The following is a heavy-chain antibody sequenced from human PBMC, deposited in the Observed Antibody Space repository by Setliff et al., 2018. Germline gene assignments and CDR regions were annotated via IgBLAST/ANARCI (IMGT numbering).Heavy chain of an antibody. CDR2: INPHGSEK. CDR1: GDSFSDYY. D-gene: IGHD3-3*01. J-gene: IGHJ5*02. V-gene: IGHV3-7*01. Sequence: ETLSLTCAVYGDSFSDYYWSWVRQAPGKGLEWLASINPHGSEKYYADSVTGRFTIYRDNAKNSLSLPMNSLRAEDTAVYACARDVYDFRTGQGDPWGQGTRVTVSS. CDR3: ARDVYDFRTGQGDP.